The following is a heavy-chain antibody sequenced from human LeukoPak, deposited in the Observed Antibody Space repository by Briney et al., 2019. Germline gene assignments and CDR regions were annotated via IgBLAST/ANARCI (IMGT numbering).Heavy chain of an antibody. J-gene: IGHJ4*02. Sequence: SETLSLTCSVSVYSISRAYYWGWIRQPPGKGLEYIGSIHYSGSTYYSPSLRSRVTISVDASNNQFSLKLSSVTAADTAVYFCARVGYGSGSYYLHGYFDYWGQGTLVTVSS. CDR2: IHYSGST. D-gene: IGHD3-10*01. V-gene: IGHV4-38-2*02. CDR3: ARVGYGSGSYYLHGYFDY. CDR1: VYSISRAYY.